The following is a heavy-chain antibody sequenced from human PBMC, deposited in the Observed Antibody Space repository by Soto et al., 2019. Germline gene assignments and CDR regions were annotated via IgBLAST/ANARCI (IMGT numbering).Heavy chain of an antibody. V-gene: IGHV1-46*01. CDR1: GYTFTSYY. CDR2: INPSGGST. CDR3: ARARRETYYYDSSGYYFDY. D-gene: IGHD3-22*01. J-gene: IGHJ4*02. Sequence: ASVKVSCKASGYTFTSYYMHWVRQAPGQGLEWVGRINPSGGSTSYAQKFQGRVTITADESTSTAYMELSSLRSEDTAVYYCARARRETYYYDSSGYYFDYWGQGTLVTV.